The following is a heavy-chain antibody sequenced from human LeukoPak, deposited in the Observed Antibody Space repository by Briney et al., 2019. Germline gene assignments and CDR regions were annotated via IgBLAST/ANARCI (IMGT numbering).Heavy chain of an antibody. D-gene: IGHD6-19*01. V-gene: IGHV3-23*01. CDR1: GFTFSSYA. CDR2: ISGSGGST. Sequence: PGGSLRLSCAAPGFTFSSYAMSWVRQAPGKGLEWVSAISGSGGSTYYADSVKGRFTISRDNSKNTLYLQMNSLRAEDTAVYYCAKVGGSGWYYFDYWGQGTLVTVSS. CDR3: AKVGGSGWYYFDY. J-gene: IGHJ4*02.